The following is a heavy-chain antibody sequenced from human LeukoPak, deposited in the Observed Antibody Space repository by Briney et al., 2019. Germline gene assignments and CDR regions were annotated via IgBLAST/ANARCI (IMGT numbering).Heavy chain of an antibody. CDR1: GYTFTSYA. CDR2: INAGNGNT. D-gene: IGHD5-12*01. V-gene: IGHV1-3*01. CDR3: ARAYTGDVYSGYDWDWFDP. Sequence: ASVKVSCKASGYTFTSYAMHWVRQAPGQRLEWMGWINAGNGNTKYSQKFQGRVTITRDTSASTAYMELSSLRSEDTAVYYCARAYTGDVYSGYDWDWFDPWGQGTLVTVSS. J-gene: IGHJ5*02.